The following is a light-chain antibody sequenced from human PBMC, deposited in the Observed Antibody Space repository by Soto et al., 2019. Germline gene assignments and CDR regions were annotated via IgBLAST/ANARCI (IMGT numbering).Light chain of an antibody. CDR1: SSNIGTNA. Sequence: VLTQPPSASGTPGQRFTISCSGGSSNIGTNAVNWYQQLPGTAPKLLIYNNNQRPSGVPDRFSGSKSGTSASLAISGLQSEDEADYYCAAWDDSLNGYVFGTGTKVTVL. J-gene: IGLJ1*01. V-gene: IGLV1-44*01. CDR3: AAWDDSLNGYV. CDR2: NNN.